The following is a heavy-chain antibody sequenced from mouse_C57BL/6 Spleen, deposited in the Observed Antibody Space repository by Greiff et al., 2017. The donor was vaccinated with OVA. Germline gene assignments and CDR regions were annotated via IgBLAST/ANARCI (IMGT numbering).Heavy chain of an antibody. V-gene: IGHV5-4*01. D-gene: IGHD2-2*01. CDR2: ISDGGSYT. CDR1: GFTFSSYA. Sequence: EVKLVESGGGLVKPGGSLKLSCAASGFTFSSYAMSWVRQTPEKRLEWVATISDGGSYTYYPDNVKGRFTISRDNAKNNLYLQMSHLKSEDTAMYYCARDRAMVTTGVFAYWGQGTLVTVSA. J-gene: IGHJ3*01. CDR3: ARDRAMVTTGVFAY.